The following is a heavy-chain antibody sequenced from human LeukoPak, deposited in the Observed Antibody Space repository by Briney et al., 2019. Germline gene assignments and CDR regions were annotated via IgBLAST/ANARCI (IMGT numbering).Heavy chain of an antibody. CDR3: ARDQSESGGYYDSSGSDY. Sequence: QPGGSLRLSCAASGFTFSSYWMSWVRQAPGKGLEWVANIKQDGSEKYYVDSVKGRFTISRDNAKNSLYLQMNSLRAEDTAVYYCARDQSESGGYYDSSGSDYWGQGTLVTVSS. CDR2: IKQDGSEK. D-gene: IGHD3-22*01. CDR1: GFTFSSYW. V-gene: IGHV3-7*01. J-gene: IGHJ4*02.